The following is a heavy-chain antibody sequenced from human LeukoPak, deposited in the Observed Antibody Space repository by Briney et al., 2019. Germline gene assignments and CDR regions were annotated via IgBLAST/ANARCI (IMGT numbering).Heavy chain of an antibody. D-gene: IGHD3-9*01. CDR3: ARERAYYDILPRWFDP. CDR1: GGSISSSSYY. Sequence: SETLSLTCTVSGGSISSSSYYWGWIRQPPGKGLEWIGSIYYSGSTYYNPSLKSRVTISVDTSKNQFSLKLSSVTAADTAVYYCARERAYYDILPRWFDPWGQGTLVTVSS. V-gene: IGHV4-39*07. J-gene: IGHJ5*02. CDR2: IYYSGST.